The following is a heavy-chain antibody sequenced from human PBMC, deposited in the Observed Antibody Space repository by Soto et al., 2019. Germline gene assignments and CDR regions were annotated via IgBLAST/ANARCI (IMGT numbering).Heavy chain of an antibody. CDR2: IPPILRIA. CDR3: ATGPPEDNSGWMDH. V-gene: IGHV1-69*02. D-gene: IGHD6-19*01. Sequence: QVHLVQSGAEVKKPGSSVKVSCKASVDTFNSYTINWVRQAPGQGLEWMGRIPPILRIANYAQKFRGRFTISADTSTSTVYMELRGLRSDDTAIYHCATGPPEDNSGWMDHWGQGTLVTVSS. CDR1: VDTFNSYT. J-gene: IGHJ5*02.